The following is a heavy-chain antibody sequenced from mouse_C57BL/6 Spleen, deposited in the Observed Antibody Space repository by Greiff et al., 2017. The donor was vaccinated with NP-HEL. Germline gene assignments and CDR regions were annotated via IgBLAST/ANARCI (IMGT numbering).Heavy chain of an antibody. CDR1: GFTFSDYG. V-gene: IGHV5-17*01. Sequence: EVHLVESGGGLVKPGGSLKLSCAASGFTFSDYGMHWVRQAPEKGLEWVAYISSGSSTIYYADTVKGRFTISRDNAKNTLFLQMTSLRSEDTAMYYCARIGRLEWYFDVWGTGTTVTVSS. J-gene: IGHJ1*03. D-gene: IGHD2-4*01. CDR2: ISSGSSTI. CDR3: ARIGRLEWYFDV.